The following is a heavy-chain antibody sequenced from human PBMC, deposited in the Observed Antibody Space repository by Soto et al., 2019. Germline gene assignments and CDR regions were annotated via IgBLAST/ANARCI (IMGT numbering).Heavy chain of an antibody. CDR2: IYWDDDK. D-gene: IGHD3-22*01. CDR3: AHSGYYDSSGYCRFDY. CDR1: GFSLSTSGVG. V-gene: IGHV2-5*02. J-gene: IGHJ4*02. Sequence: SGPTLVNPTRTLTLTCTFSGFSLSTSGVGVGWIRQPPGKALEWLALIYWDDDKRYSPSLKSRLTITKDTSKNQVVLTMTNMDPVDTATYYCAHSGYYDSSGYCRFDYWGQGTLVTVSS.